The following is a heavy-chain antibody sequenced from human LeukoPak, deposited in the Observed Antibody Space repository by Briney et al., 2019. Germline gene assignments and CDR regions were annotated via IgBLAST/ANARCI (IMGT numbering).Heavy chain of an antibody. V-gene: IGHV4-59*08. CDR3: ARHSLEAFDY. Sequence: SETLSLTCIVSGDSISRNYWSWIRQPPGKGLEWIGYIYYSGNTNYNPSLESRVTISVDTSKNLFSLKLSSVTATDTAVYYCARHSLEAFDYWGQGNLVTVSS. J-gene: IGHJ4*02. D-gene: IGHD3-3*01. CDR2: IYYSGNT. CDR1: GDSISRNY.